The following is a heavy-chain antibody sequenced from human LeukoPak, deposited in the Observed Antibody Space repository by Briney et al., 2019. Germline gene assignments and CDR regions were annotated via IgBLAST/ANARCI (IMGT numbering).Heavy chain of an antibody. V-gene: IGHV1-18*01. Sequence: GASVKVSCKASGYTFTSYGISWVRQAPGQGLEWMGWISGYNADTNYAQKFQGRVTMTTDTSTSTAYMEVGNLRSDDTAVYYCARDFPNDRDNWFDPWGQGTLVTVSS. CDR1: GYTFTSYG. D-gene: IGHD1-1*01. J-gene: IGHJ5*02. CDR2: ISGYNADT. CDR3: ARDFPNDRDNWFDP.